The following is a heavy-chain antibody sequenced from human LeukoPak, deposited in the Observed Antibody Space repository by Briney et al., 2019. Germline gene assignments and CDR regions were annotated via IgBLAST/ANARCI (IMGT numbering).Heavy chain of an antibody. J-gene: IGHJ4*02. CDR3: ARGREVTSVSFDFDY. V-gene: IGHV2-70*11. Sequence: SGPALVKPTQTLTLTCTFSGFSVSTSGMCVSWIRQPPGKALEWLARIDWDDDKYYSTSLLTRLTISKDTSKNQVVLTMTNMEAVDTATYYCARGREVTSVSFDFDYWGQGTLVTVSS. CDR2: IDWDDDK. CDR1: GFSVSTSGMC. D-gene: IGHD3-10*01.